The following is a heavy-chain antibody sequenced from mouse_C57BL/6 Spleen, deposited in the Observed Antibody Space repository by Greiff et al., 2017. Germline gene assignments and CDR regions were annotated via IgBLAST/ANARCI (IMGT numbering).Heavy chain of an antibody. CDR2: SRNKANDYTT. CDR3: ARDAYYAMYY. V-gene: IGHV7-1*01. J-gene: IGHJ4*01. Sequence: EVKLVESGGGLVQSGRSLRLSCATSGFTFSDFYMEWVRQAPGKGLEWIAASRNKANDYTTEYSASVKGRFIVSRDTSQSILYLQMNALRAEDTAIYYCARDAYYAMYYWGQGTSVTVSS. CDR1: GFTFSDFY.